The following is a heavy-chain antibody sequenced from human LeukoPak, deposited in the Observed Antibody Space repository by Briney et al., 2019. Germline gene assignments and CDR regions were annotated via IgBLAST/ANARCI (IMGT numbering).Heavy chain of an antibody. J-gene: IGHJ4*02. CDR3: ARDGFCDF. CDR1: GSTFNTFS. CDR2: ISSNGSTT. D-gene: IGHD3-3*01. V-gene: IGHV3-48*01. Sequence: GGSLRLSCAASGSTFNTFSMNWVRQAPGKGLEWVAYISSNGSTTYYADSMKGRFTISRDNAKNLLYLQMDNLRAEDTAVYYCARDGFCDFWGQGTLVTVSS.